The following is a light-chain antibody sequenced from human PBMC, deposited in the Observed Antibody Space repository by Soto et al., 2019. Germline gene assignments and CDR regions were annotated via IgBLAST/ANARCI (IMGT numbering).Light chain of an antibody. J-gene: IGKJ1*01. CDR3: QQSIDWWT. CDR2: DAS. V-gene: IGKV3-11*01. Sequence: EIVLTQSPATLSLSPGERATLSCRASQSVSSYLAWYQQKPGQAPRLLIYDASNRATGIPARFSGSGSGTDFTLTSSSLEPEDFAVSYCQQSIDWWTFGQGTKVEIK. CDR1: QSVSSY.